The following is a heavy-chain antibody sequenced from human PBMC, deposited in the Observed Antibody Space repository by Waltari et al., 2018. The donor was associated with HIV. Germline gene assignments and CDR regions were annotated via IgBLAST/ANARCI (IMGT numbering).Heavy chain of an antibody. D-gene: IGHD3-10*01. V-gene: IGHV4-59*01. Sequence: QVQLQESGPGLVKPSETLSLTCTVSGGSISSYYWSWIRQPPGKGLEWIGYIYYSGSTNYNPSLKSRVTISVDTSKNQFSLKLSSVTAADTAVYYCARDQGFGELFVWGQGTLVTVSS. CDR2: IYYSGST. J-gene: IGHJ4*02. CDR1: GGSISSYY. CDR3: ARDQGFGELFV.